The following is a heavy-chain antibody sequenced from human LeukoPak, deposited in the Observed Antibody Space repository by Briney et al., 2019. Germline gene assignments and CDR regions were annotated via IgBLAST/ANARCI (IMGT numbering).Heavy chain of an antibody. Sequence: GGSLRLSCAASGFTFSSYGMHWVRQAPGKGLEWVAVISYDGSNKYYADSVKGRFTISRDNSKNTLYLQMNSLRAEDTAVYNCARGGNWFDPWGQGTLVTVSS. D-gene: IGHD5-12*01. J-gene: IGHJ5*02. V-gene: IGHV3-30*03. CDR2: ISYDGSNK. CDR1: GFTFSSYG. CDR3: ARGGNWFDP.